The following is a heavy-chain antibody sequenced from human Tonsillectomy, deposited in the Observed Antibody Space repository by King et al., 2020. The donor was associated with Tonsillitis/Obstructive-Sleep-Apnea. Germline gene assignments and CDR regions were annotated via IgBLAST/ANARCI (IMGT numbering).Heavy chain of an antibody. J-gene: IGHJ4*02. D-gene: IGHD1-26*01. Sequence: VQLVESGGGLVQPGVSLRLSCAASGFTFSNYEMNWVRQAPGKGLEWVSYISSSGSTIYYADSVKGRFTISRDNARSSVYLQMNSLRADDTAVYYCARDVSGVGATPDYWGQGTLVTVSS. CDR1: GFTFSNYE. CDR2: ISSSGSTI. CDR3: ARDVSGVGATPDY. V-gene: IGHV3-48*03.